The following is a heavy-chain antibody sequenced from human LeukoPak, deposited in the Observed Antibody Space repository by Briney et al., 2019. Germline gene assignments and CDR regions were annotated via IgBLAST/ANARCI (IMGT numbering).Heavy chain of an antibody. Sequence: PSETLSLTCTVSGGSISSYYWSWIRQPPGKGLEWIGYIYYSGSTNYNPSLKSRVTISVDTSKNQFSLKLSSVTAADTAVYYCARRRYYYGSGSYYKHWGQGTLVTVSS. V-gene: IGHV4-59*12. CDR2: IYYSGST. J-gene: IGHJ4*02. CDR3: ARRRYYYGSGSYYKH. D-gene: IGHD3-10*01. CDR1: GGSISSYY.